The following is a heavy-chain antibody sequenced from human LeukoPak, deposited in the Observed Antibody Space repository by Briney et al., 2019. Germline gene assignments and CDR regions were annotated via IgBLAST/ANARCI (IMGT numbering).Heavy chain of an antibody. CDR2: IRSKTYGGTT. CDR3: ARAPPYDFWSGYYYFDK. Sequence: PGGSLRLSCTTSGFTFGDYAMTWVRQAPGKGLGWVGFIRSKTYGGTTQYAASVKGRFTISRDDSKSIAYLQMNSLRTEDTAVYYCARAPPYDFWSGYYYFDKWGQGTLVTVSS. J-gene: IGHJ4*02. CDR1: GFTFGDYA. D-gene: IGHD3-3*01. V-gene: IGHV3-49*04.